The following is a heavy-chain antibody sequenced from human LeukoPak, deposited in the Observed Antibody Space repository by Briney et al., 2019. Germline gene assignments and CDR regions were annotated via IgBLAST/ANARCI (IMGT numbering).Heavy chain of an antibody. Sequence: GGSLRLSCAASGFTFSSYGMHWVRQAPGKGLEWVAFIRYGGSNKYYADSVKGRFTISRDNSKNTLYLQMNSLRAEDTAVYYCAKDYYGSGSSFDYWGQGTLVTVSS. CDR2: IRYGGSNK. J-gene: IGHJ4*02. D-gene: IGHD3-10*01. CDR1: GFTFSSYG. CDR3: AKDYYGSGSSFDY. V-gene: IGHV3-30*02.